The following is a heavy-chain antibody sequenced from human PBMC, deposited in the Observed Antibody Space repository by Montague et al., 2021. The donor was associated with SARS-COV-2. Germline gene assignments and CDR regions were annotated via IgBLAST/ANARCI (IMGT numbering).Heavy chain of an antibody. J-gene: IGHJ4*02. Sequence: SLRLSCGASGFTFSSYEMNWVRQAPGKGLEWVSYISRSGSTIYYADSXKGRFTISRDNAKNSLYLQMNSLRAEDTAVYYCAREQPYNWNYDRPHFDYWGQGTLVTVSS. CDR2: ISRSGSTI. CDR3: AREQPYNWNYDRPHFDY. D-gene: IGHD1-7*01. CDR1: GFTFSSYE. V-gene: IGHV3-48*03.